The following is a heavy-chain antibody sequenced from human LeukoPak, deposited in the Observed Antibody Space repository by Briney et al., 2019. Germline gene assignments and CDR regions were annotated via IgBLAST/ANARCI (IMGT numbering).Heavy chain of an antibody. D-gene: IGHD6-13*01. Sequence: SQTLSLTCAISGDSVSSNSAAWNWIRQSPSRGLEWLGRTYYRSKWYNDYAVSVKSRIAINPDTSKNQFPLQLNSVTPEDTAVYYCARGWWGIAAAGIYDYWGQGTLVTVSS. J-gene: IGHJ4*02. CDR3: ARGWWGIAAAGIYDY. CDR1: GDSVSSNSAA. CDR2: TYYRSKWYN. V-gene: IGHV6-1*01.